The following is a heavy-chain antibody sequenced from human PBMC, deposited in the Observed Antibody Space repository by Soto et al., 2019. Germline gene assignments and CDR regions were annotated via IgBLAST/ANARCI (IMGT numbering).Heavy chain of an antibody. D-gene: IGHD3-3*01. Sequence: EVQLVESGGGLVQPGRSLRLSCAASGFTFDDYAMHWVRQAPGKGLEWVSGISWNSGSIGYADSVKGRFTISRDNAKNSLYLQMNSLRAEDTALYYCAKAGGGLWSGSFYYYMDVWGKGTTVTVSS. J-gene: IGHJ6*03. V-gene: IGHV3-9*01. CDR3: AKAGGGLWSGSFYYYMDV. CDR2: ISWNSGSI. CDR1: GFTFDDYA.